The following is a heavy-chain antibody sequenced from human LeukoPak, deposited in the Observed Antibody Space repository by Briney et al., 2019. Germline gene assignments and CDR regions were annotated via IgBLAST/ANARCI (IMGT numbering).Heavy chain of an antibody. V-gene: IGHV3-23*01. J-gene: IGHJ5*02. CDR2: ISGSGGTT. CDR1: GISFSTHA. D-gene: IGHD3-3*02. CDR3: AKDENHFWSGYYSNYFDP. Sequence: QPGRSLRLSCAASGISFSTHAMTWVRQAPGKGLEWVSGISGSGGTTNYADSVKGRFTISRDNSKNTLYLQMNSLRAEDTAVYYCAKDENHFWSGYYSNYFDPWGQGTLVTVSS.